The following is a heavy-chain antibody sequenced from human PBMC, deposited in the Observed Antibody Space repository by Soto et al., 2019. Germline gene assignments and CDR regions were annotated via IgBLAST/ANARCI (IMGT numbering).Heavy chain of an antibody. CDR3: AREGSGSYFIYYWFDP. CDR1: GYIFTSYW. D-gene: IGHD1-26*01. Sequence: PGESLKISCNGSGYIFTSYWISWVRQMPGKGLEWMGRIDPSDSYTNYSPSFQGHVTISADKSISTAYLQWSSLKASDTAMYYCAREGSGSYFIYYWFDPWGQGTLVTVSS. V-gene: IGHV5-10-1*01. J-gene: IGHJ5*02. CDR2: IDPSDSYT.